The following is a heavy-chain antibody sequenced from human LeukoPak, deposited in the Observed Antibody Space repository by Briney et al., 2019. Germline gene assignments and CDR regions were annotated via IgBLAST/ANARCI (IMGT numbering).Heavy chain of an antibody. J-gene: IGHJ4*02. V-gene: IGHV3-49*04. CDR2: IRSKPYGGTV. CDR1: GFTFGNYA. Sequence: GGTLRLSCTASGFTFGNYAVTWVRHAPAKALEWVGFIRSKPYGGTVEYAASVQGRFTISRDDSKTIAYLEMNSLKTEDTAVYYCSRYGFVGADFDYWGRGTLVTVSS. D-gene: IGHD1-26*01. CDR3: SRYGFVGADFDY.